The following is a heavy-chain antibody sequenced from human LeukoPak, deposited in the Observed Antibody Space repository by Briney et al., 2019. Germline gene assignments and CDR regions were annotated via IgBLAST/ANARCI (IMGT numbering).Heavy chain of an antibody. Sequence: ASVKVSCKASGYTFTSYYMHWVRQAPGQGLEWMGIINPSGGSTSYAQKFQGRVTMTTDTSTSTAYMELRSLRSDDTAVYYCARDSTYDSSGYYYVMSNWFDPWGQGTLVTVSS. D-gene: IGHD3-22*01. CDR3: ARDSTYDSSGYYYVMSNWFDP. J-gene: IGHJ5*02. CDR1: GYTFTSYY. CDR2: INPSGGST. V-gene: IGHV1-46*01.